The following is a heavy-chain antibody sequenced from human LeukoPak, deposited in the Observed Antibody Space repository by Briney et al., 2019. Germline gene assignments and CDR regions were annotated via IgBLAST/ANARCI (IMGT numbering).Heavy chain of an antibody. CDR2: ISAYNGNT. CDR3: ATERAKKERAFGDY. D-gene: IGHD3-16*01. Sequence: ASVKVSCKASGYTFTSYGISWVRQAPGQGLEWMGWISAYNGNTNYAQKLQGRVTMTADTSTSTAYMELRSLRSEDTAVYYCATERAKKERAFGDYGGKETLVPVPS. V-gene: IGHV1-18*01. J-gene: IGHJ4*02. CDR1: GYTFTSYG.